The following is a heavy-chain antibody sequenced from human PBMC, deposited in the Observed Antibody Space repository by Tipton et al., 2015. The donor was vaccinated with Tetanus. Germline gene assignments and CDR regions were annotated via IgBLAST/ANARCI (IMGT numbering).Heavy chain of an antibody. CDR1: GYTFTGYY. Sequence: QVQLVQSGAEMKKPGASVKVSCKASGYTFTGYYIYWVRQAPGQGLEWMGWIDPNRGATVYAQKFQGRVTMTRDTSISTAYMELRSLRSDDTAVYYCARDRGDYIYYGMDVWGPGTTVTVS. V-gene: IGHV1-2*02. CDR2: IDPNRGAT. D-gene: IGHD3-22*01. CDR3: ARDRGDYIYYGMDV. J-gene: IGHJ6*02.